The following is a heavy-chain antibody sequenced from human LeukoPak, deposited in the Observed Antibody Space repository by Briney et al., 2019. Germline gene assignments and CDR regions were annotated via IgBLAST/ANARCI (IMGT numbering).Heavy chain of an antibody. CDR2: IIPIFGTA. CDR3: ARAGGYSSSDASDI. J-gene: IGHJ3*02. Sequence: ASVKVSCKASGGTFSSYAISWVRQAPGQGLEWMGGIIPIFGTANYAQKFQGRVTITADESTSTAYMELSSLRSEDTAVYYCARAGGYSSSDASDIWGQGTMVTVSS. CDR1: GGTFSSYA. V-gene: IGHV1-69*01. D-gene: IGHD6-19*01.